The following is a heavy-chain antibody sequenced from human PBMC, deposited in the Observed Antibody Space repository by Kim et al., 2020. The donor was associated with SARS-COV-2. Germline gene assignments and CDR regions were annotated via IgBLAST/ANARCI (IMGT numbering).Heavy chain of an antibody. CDR2: ISGSGGST. CDR3: AKDLHILTGYYRMGAFDI. CDR1: GFTFSSYV. Sequence: GGSLRLSCAASGFTFSSYVMSWVRQAPGKGLEWVSAISGSGGSTYYADSVKGRFTISRDNSKNTLYLQMNSLRAEDTAVYYCAKDLHILTGYYRMGAFDIWGQGKMVTVSS. J-gene: IGHJ3*02. D-gene: IGHD3-9*01. V-gene: IGHV3-23*01.